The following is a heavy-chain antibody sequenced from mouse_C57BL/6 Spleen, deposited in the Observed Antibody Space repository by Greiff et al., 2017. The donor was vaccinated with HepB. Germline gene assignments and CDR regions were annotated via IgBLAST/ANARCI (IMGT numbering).Heavy chain of an antibody. V-gene: IGHV6-3*01. CDR3: RRESHLYFGG. CDR2: IRLKSDNYAT. CDR1: GFTFSNYW. Sequence: EVKLVESGGGLVQPGGSMKLSCVASGFTFSNYWMNWVRQSPEKGLEWVAQIRLKSDNYATHYAESVKGRFTISRDDSKSSVYLQMNNLRAEDTGIYYCRRESHLYFGGWGTGTTVTVSS. J-gene: IGHJ1*03.